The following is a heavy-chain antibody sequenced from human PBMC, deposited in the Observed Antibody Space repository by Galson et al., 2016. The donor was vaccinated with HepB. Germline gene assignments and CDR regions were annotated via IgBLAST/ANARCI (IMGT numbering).Heavy chain of an antibody. CDR2: IYPGDSKT. CDR3: VRRPVVAGTEFFDP. J-gene: IGHJ5*02. D-gene: IGHD6-19*01. V-gene: IGHV5-51*01. Sequence: QSGAEVKKPGDSLKISCKTSGYTFTSYWIAWVRQKPGKGLEWMGIIYPGDSKTRHSPSFEGQVTISADTSINTAHLHWSSLKDSDTGIYYCVRRPVVAGTEFFDPWGRGTLVPVAS. CDR1: GYTFTSYW.